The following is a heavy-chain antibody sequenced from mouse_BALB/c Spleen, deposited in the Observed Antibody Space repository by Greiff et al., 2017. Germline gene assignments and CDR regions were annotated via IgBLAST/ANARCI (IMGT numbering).Heavy chain of an antibody. CDR1: GYTFTSYW. V-gene: IGHV1-7*01. D-gene: IGHD2-4*01. J-gene: IGHJ4*01. CDR2: INPSTGYT. Sequence: QVQLKESGAELAKPGASVKMSCKASGYTFTSYWMHWVKQRPGQGLEWIGYINPSTGYTEYNQKFKDKATLTADKSSSTAYMQLSSLTSEDSAVYYCARYDDYDNAMDYWGQGTSVTVSS. CDR3: ARYDDYDNAMDY.